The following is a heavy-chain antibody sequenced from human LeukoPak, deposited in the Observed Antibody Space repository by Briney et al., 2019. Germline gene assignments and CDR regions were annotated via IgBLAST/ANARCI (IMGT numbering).Heavy chain of an antibody. J-gene: IGHJ4*02. V-gene: IGHV3-7*03. D-gene: IGHD1-1*01. CDR3: ARFNWLRLDY. CDR1: GFTFTTYW. CDR2: INEDGSEK. Sequence: GGSLRLSCAASGFTFTTYWMTWVRQAPGKGLEWVAHINEDGSEKYYLDSVKGRFTISRDNAKNSLYLQMNSLRAEDTALYYCARFNWLRLDYWGQGTLVTVSS.